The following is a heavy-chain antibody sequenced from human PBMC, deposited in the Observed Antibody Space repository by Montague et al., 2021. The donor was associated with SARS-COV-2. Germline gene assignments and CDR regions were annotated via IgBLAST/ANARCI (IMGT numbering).Heavy chain of an antibody. D-gene: IGHD3-10*01. Sequence: SETLSLTCTVSGGSIGNWTYDWGCVRQPTGKGLEWITSLYYTAGAIHNPTLMSPVTKSFDTTKYQISLNLASVTAADTAVYYCAREFEGYFDLWGRGTMVMVSS. V-gene: IGHV4-39*07. CDR2: LYYTAGA. CDR3: AREFEGYFDL. CDR1: GGSIGNWTYD. J-gene: IGHJ2*01.